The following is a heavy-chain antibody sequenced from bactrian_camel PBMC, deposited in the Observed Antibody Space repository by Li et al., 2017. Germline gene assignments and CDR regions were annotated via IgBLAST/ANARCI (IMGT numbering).Heavy chain of an antibody. CDR3: ATSPNVVGIIFSDFYY. Sequence: HVQLVESGGGLVQPGGSLRLSCAAPGFPFASYCLYWVRQAPGKGLEWVSSITNDGVSIYYDSLKGRFTISRDNARNTVYLQMNSMKSEDTALYYCATSPNVVGIIFSDFYYWGQGTQVTVS. CDR1: GFPFASYC. J-gene: IGHJ4*01. D-gene: IGHD2*01. CDR2: ITNDGVSI. V-gene: IGHV3S1*01.